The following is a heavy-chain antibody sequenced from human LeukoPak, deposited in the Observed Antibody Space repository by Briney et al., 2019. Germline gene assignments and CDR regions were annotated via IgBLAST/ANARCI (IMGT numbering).Heavy chain of an antibody. CDR2: ISGSDGST. D-gene: IGHD3/OR15-3a*01. CDR3: ARDLWTGIFDY. J-gene: IGHJ4*02. CDR1: GFTFSSYA. V-gene: IGHV3-23*01. Sequence: GGSLRLSCAASGFTFSSYAMSWVRQAPGKGLEWVSVISGSDGSTYYADSVKGRFTISRDNSKNTLYLQMNSLRAEDTAVYYCARDLWTGIFDYWGQGTLVTVSS.